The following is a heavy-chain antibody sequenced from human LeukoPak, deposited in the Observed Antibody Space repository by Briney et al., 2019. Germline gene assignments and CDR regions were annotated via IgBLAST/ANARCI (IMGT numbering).Heavy chain of an antibody. J-gene: IGHJ4*02. D-gene: IGHD6-19*01. CDR3: SGGGGWESDF. CDR1: GFTFRSYC. Sequence: GGSLRLSCAPSGFTFRSYCMTWVRQPPGKGLEWVANINDDATETNYIDSVKGRFTISRDNVRNSLHLQMDSLRAEDTAVYYCSGGGGWESDFWGQGTLVTVSS. CDR2: INDDATET. V-gene: IGHV3-7*03.